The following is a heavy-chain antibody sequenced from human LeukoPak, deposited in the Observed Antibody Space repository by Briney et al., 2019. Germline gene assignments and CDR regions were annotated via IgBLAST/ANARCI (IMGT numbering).Heavy chain of an antibody. CDR1: GFTLSNYA. V-gene: IGHV3-23*01. Sequence: GGSLRLSCAASGFTLSNYAMSWVRQAPGKGLEWVSVISGSGGSTYYGDSVKGRFTISRDNPKNTLYLQMNSLRAEDTAVYCCAKGDEEMATISAFDIWGQGTMVTVSS. J-gene: IGHJ3*02. CDR2: ISGSGGST. D-gene: IGHD5-24*01. CDR3: AKGDEEMATISAFDI.